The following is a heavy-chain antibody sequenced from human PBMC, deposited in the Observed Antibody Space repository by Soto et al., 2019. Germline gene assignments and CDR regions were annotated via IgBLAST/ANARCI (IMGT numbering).Heavy chain of an antibody. CDR3: ASPSIAARNFDY. CDR2: IIPIFGTA. J-gene: IGHJ4*01. Sequence: SVKVSCKASGGTFSSYAISWVRQAPGQGLEWMGGIIPIFGTANYAQKFQGRVTITADKSTSTAYMELSSLRSEDTAVYYCASPSIAARNFDYWGHGTLVTVSS. V-gene: IGHV1-69*06. D-gene: IGHD6-13*01. CDR1: GGTFSSYA.